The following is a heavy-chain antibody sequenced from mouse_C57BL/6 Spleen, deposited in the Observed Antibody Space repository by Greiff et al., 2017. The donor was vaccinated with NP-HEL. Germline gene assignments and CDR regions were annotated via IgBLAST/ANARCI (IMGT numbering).Heavy chain of an antibody. D-gene: IGHD1-1*01. CDR2: INPNNGGT. CDR1: GYTFTDYN. J-gene: IGHJ2*01. Sequence: VQLQQSGPELVKPGASVKMSCKASGYTFTDYNMHWVKQSHGKSLEWIGYINPNNGGTSYNQKFKGKATLTVNKSSSTAYMELRSLTSEDSAVYYCASQRAYYGSPPYFDYWGQGTTLTVSS. CDR3: ASQRAYYGSPPYFDY. V-gene: IGHV1-22*01.